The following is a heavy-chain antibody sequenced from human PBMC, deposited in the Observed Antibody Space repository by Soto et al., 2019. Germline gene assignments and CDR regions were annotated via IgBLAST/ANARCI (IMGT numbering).Heavy chain of an antibody. V-gene: IGHV4-59*01. D-gene: IGHD3-3*01. CDR2: THYSGST. J-gene: IGHJ4*02. CDR3: AKEDGYWSGYNV. CDR1: GGSISSYY. Sequence: PSETLSLTCTVSGGSISSYYWSWIRQPPGKGLEWIGYTHYSGSTNQNPSLKSRVTISLDTPKNQFSLKLTSVTAADTAVYYCAKEDGYWSGYNVWGQGTLVTVSS.